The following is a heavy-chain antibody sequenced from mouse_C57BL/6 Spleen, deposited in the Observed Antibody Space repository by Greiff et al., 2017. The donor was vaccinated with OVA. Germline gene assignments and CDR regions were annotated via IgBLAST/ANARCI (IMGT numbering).Heavy chain of an antibody. CDR2: IYPSDSET. CDR3: AREGPTGTWFAY. Sequence: QVQLQQPGAELVRPGSSVKLSCKASGYTFTSYWMDWVKQRPGQGLEWIGNIYPSDSETHYNQKFKDKATLTVDKSSSTAYMQLSSLTSEDSAVYYCAREGPTGTWFAYWGQGTLVTVSA. CDR1: GYTFTSYW. V-gene: IGHV1-61*01. J-gene: IGHJ3*01. D-gene: IGHD4-1*02.